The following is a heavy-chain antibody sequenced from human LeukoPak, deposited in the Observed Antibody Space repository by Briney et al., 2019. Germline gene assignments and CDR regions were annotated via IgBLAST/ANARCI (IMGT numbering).Heavy chain of an antibody. Sequence: GGSLRLSCTASGFTFSSYTMTWVRQAPGKGLEWVAVISYDGSNKYYADSVKGRFTISRDNSKNTLYLQMNSLRAEDTAVYYCARNPHGMDVWGQGTTVTVSS. CDR3: ARNPHGMDV. J-gene: IGHJ6*02. CDR2: ISYDGSNK. CDR1: GFTFSSYT. V-gene: IGHV3-30-3*01.